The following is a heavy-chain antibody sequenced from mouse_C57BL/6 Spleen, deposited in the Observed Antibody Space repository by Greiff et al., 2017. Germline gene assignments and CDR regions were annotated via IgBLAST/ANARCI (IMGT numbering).Heavy chain of an antibody. CDR2: ISNLAYSI. CDR3: ARRGKTAQATYAMDY. Sequence: EVQLVESGGGLVQPGGSLKLSCAASGFTFSDYGMAWVRQAPRKGPEWVAFISNLAYSIYYADTVTGRFTISRENAKNTLYLEMSSLRSEDTAMYYCARRGKTAQATYAMDYWGQGTSVTVSS. CDR1: GFTFSDYG. J-gene: IGHJ4*01. V-gene: IGHV5-15*01. D-gene: IGHD3-2*02.